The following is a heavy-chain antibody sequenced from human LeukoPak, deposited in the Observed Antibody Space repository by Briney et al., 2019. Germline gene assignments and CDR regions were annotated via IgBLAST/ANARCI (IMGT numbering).Heavy chain of an antibody. V-gene: IGHV4-34*01. CDR2: ISHTGLT. D-gene: IGHD1-1*01. CDR3: ARVPDITARPCDT. Sequence: SETLSLTRAVYGGSFSGYYWTLIRQTPGKGLEWIGEISHTGLTGSNPSLKSRVTIFVDSSKKQCSPRMTSVTAADTGVYYCARVPDITARPCDTWGPGTLVTVSS. J-gene: IGHJ5*02. CDR1: GGSFSGYY.